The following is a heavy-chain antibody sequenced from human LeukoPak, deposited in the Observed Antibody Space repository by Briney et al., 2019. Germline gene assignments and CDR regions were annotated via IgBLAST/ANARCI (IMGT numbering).Heavy chain of an antibody. J-gene: IGHJ4*02. Sequence: GRSLRLSCAASGFTFSSYAMSWVRQAPGRGMEWVSAISGSGGSTYYAYSVKGRFTISRDNSKNTLYLQMNSLRAEDTAVYYCEVWFGELLRWGQGTLVTVSS. D-gene: IGHD3-10*01. CDR1: GFTFSSYA. V-gene: IGHV3-23*01. CDR3: EVWFGELLR. CDR2: ISGSGGST.